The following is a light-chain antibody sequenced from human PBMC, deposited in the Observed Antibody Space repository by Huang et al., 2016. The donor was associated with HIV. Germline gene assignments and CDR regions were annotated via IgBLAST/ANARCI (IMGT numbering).Light chain of an antibody. CDR3: QHYDNYPYT. Sequence: DIQMTQSPATLSASVGDRVTIACRASQTISNWLAWYQQKPGKAPKLLFYKTSSLESGVPSRFSGSGSGTEFTLTISSLQPDDSATYYCQHYDNYPYTFGQGTKLEIK. CDR1: QTISNW. J-gene: IGKJ2*01. V-gene: IGKV1-5*03. CDR2: KTS.